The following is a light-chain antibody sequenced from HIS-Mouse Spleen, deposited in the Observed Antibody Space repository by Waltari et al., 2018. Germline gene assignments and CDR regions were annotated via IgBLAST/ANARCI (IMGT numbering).Light chain of an antibody. V-gene: IGKV4-1*01. CDR3: QQYYSTPYT. CDR1: QSVLYSSNNKNY. CDR2: WAP. Sequence: DIVLTQSPTALPVPLGSEATIHGNASQSVLYSSNNKNYLAWYQQKPGQPPKLLIYWAPTRESGVPDRFSGSGSGTDFTLTISSLQAEDVAVYYCQQYYSTPYTFGQGTKLEIK. J-gene: IGKJ2*01.